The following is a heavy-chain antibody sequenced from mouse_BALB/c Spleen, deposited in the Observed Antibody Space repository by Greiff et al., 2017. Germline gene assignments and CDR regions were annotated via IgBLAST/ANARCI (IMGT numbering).Heavy chain of an antibody. V-gene: IGHV5-17*02. Sequence: EVQLVESGGGLVQPGGSRKLSCAASGFTFSSFGMHWVRQAPEKGLEWVAYISSGSSTIYYADTVKGRFTISRDNPKNTLFLQMTSLRSEDTAKYYCARSYGNYFDYWGQGTTLTVSS. CDR3: ARSYGNYFDY. D-gene: IGHD2-1*01. J-gene: IGHJ2*01. CDR1: GFTFSSFG. CDR2: ISSGSSTI.